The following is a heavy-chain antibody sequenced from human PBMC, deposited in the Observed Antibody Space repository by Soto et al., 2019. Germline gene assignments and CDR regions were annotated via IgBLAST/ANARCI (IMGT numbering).Heavy chain of an antibody. CDR3: ASSVAGTPYYFDY. Sequence: QVQLVQSGAEVKKPGSSVKVSCKASGGTFSSHTISWVRQAPGQGLEWMGRIVPILRMANYAQKFQGRVTIAADKSTTTAYMELRSLRSEDTAMYYCASSVAGTPYYFDYWGQGTLVTVSS. CDR1: GGTFSSHT. D-gene: IGHD6-19*01. J-gene: IGHJ4*02. V-gene: IGHV1-69*02. CDR2: IVPILRMA.